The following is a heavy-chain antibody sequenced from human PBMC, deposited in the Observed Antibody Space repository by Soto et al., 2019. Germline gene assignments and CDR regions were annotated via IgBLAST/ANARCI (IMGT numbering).Heavy chain of an antibody. CDR1: GYTFTSYG. D-gene: IGHD1-1*01. Sequence: GASVKVSCKASGYTFTSYGISWVRQAPGQGLEWMGWISAYNGNTNYAQKLQGRVTMTTDTSTSTAYMELRSLRSDDTAVYYCAREERSTYYYSMDVWGQGTTVTVSS. CDR3: AREERSTYYYSMDV. V-gene: IGHV1-18*01. J-gene: IGHJ6*02. CDR2: ISAYNGNT.